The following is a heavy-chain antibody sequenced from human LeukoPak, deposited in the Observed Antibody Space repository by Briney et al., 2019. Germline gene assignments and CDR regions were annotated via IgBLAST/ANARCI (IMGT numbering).Heavy chain of an antibody. Sequence: GGSLKISCKGSGYSFTSYWIGWVRQMPGKGLEWMGIIYPGDSDTRYSPSFQGQVTISADKSISTAYLQWSSLKASDTAMYYCARTAVAGTGGWYFDLWGRGTLVTVSS. J-gene: IGHJ2*01. D-gene: IGHD6-19*01. V-gene: IGHV5-51*01. CDR1: GYSFTSYW. CDR3: ARTAVAGTGGWYFDL. CDR2: IYPGDSDT.